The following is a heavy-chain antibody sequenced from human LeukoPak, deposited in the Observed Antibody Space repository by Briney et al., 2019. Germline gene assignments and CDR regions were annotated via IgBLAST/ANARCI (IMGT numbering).Heavy chain of an antibody. D-gene: IGHD1-1*01. CDR1: GFTFDDYA. V-gene: IGHV3-43*02. J-gene: IGHJ6*02. Sequence: GGSLRLSCAASGFTFDDYAIHWVRQVPGKGLEWVSLITGDGGSTYYADSVKGRFTISRDNKKNSLYLQMSSLRTADTALYYCAKVTTGDYHSYAMDVWGQGTTVTVSS. CDR3: AKVTTGDYHSYAMDV. CDR2: ITGDGGST.